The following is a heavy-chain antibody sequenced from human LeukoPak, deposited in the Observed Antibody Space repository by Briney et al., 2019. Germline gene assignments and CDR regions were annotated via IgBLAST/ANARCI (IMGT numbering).Heavy chain of an antibody. J-gene: IGHJ5*02. CDR3: ARGAGGFSNYSWFDP. D-gene: IGHD4-11*01. Sequence: SETLSLTCSVSGGSISSSTYYWGWIRQPPGKGLEWIGSVYYSGTTTYNPPLESRVTITVDTSKNQFSLKLGSVTAADTAVYYCARGAGGFSNYSWFDPWGQGTLVTVSS. CDR1: GGSISSSTYY. CDR2: VYYSGTT. V-gene: IGHV4-39*07.